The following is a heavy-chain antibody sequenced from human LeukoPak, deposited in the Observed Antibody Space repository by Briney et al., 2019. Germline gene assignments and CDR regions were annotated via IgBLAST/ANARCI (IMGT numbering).Heavy chain of an antibody. V-gene: IGHV3-30-3*01. J-gene: IGHJ3*02. CDR3: ARSQRRYCTSTSCYVGAFDI. CDR2: ISYDGSNK. D-gene: IGHD2-2*01. Sequence: QTGGSLRLSCAASGFTFSNYAMHWVRQAPGKGLEWVAVISYDGSNKYYADSVKGRFTISRDNSKNTLYLEMNSLRAEDTAVYYCARSQRRYCTSTSCYVGAFDIWGQGTMVTVSS. CDR1: GFTFSNYA.